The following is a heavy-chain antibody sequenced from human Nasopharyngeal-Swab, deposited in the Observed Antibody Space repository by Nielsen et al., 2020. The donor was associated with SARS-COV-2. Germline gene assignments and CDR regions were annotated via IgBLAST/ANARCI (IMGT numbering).Heavy chain of an antibody. V-gene: IGHV4-38-2*02. Sequence: GSLRLSCTVSGYSISSGYYWGWIRQPPGKGLEWISSIYHSGNTYYNPSLKSRVTISVDTSKHQFSLKLNSVTAADTALYFCVHLWLPGFWGQGTLVTVSS. J-gene: IGHJ4*02. CDR3: VHLWLPGF. CDR2: IYHSGNT. CDR1: GYSISSGYY. D-gene: IGHD2-21*01.